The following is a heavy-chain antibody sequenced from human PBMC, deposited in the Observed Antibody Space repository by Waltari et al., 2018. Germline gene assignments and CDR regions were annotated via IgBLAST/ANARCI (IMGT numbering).Heavy chain of an antibody. CDR3: ARGEFWSGYNYYYYGMDV. J-gene: IGHJ6*02. V-gene: IGHV3-33*01. CDR1: GLTFSRYG. CDR2: IWYDGSNK. Sequence: QVQLVESGGGVVQPGRSLRLSCAASGLTFSRYGMHWVRQAQGTGLEWVAVIWYDGSNKYYADSVKGRFTISRDNSKNTLYLQMNSLRAEDTAVYYCARGEFWSGYNYYYYGMDVWGQGTTVTVSS. D-gene: IGHD3-3*01.